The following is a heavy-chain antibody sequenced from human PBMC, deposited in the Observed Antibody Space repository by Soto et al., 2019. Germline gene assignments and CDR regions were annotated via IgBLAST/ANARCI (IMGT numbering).Heavy chain of an antibody. CDR1: GFTFSSYA. V-gene: IGHV3-23*01. CDR3: AKDRRNYYYYYYMYV. J-gene: IGHJ6*03. Sequence: PGGSLRLSSAASGFTFSSYAMSWVRQAPGKGLEWVSAISGSGGSTYYADSVKGRFTISRDNSKNTLYLQMNSLRAEDTAVYYCAKDRRNYYYYYYMYVWGKGTTVTVSS. CDR2: ISGSGGST.